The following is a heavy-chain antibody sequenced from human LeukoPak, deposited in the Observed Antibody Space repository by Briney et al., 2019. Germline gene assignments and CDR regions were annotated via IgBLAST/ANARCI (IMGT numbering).Heavy chain of an antibody. D-gene: IGHD4-17*01. CDR2: IKHDGSEK. J-gene: IGHJ4*02. Sequence: GGSLRLSRAASGFTFGSYWMTWLRQAPGKGPEWVANIKHDGSEKDYVDSVKGRFTISRDNARNSLYLQMSSLRAEDTAMYYCARIGRDYGDYFDYWGQGTLVTVSS. V-gene: IGHV3-7*05. CDR3: ARIGRDYGDYFDY. CDR1: GFTFGSYW.